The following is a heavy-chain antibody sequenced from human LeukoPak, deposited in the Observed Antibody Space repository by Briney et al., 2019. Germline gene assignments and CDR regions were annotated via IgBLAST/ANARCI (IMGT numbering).Heavy chain of an antibody. D-gene: IGHD6-6*01. CDR3: ARHSSSSRGWFDP. J-gene: IGHJ5*02. CDR1: GGSISSYS. Sequence: SETLSLTCTVSGGSISSYSWSWIRQPPGKGLEWIGYIYYSGSTNYNPSLKSRVTISLDTSKNQLSLKLTSVTAADTAVYYCARHSSSSRGWFDPWGQGTLVTVSS. CDR2: IYYSGST. V-gene: IGHV4-59*08.